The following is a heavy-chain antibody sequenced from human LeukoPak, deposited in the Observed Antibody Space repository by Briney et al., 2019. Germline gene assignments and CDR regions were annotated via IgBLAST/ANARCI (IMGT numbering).Heavy chain of an antibody. V-gene: IGHV6-1*01. J-gene: IGHJ5*02. CDR2: TYYRSKSYN. CDR3: AHERKWSGWYPA. Sequence: SQTLSLSCAISGDTFSSNSAAWNWIRQSPSRGLEWLGRTYYRSKSYNDYAVSVKSRITINPDTSKNQFSLQLNSVTPEDTAVYYCAHERKWSGWYPAWGQGTLATVSS. CDR1: GDTFSSNSAA. D-gene: IGHD6-19*01.